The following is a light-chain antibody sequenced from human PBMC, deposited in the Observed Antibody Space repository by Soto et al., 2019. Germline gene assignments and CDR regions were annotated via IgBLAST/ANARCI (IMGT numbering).Light chain of an antibody. V-gene: IGKV3D-15*01. J-gene: IGKJ5*01. CDR1: QSVSSN. Sequence: EIVMTQSPATLSVSPGERATLSCRASQSVSSNLAWYQQKPGQAPRLLIYGASTRATGIPARFSGSGSRTEFTLTISSLQSEDFAVYYCQQYNNWPPFVYTFGQGTRLEIK. CDR2: GAS. CDR3: QQYNNWPPFVYT.